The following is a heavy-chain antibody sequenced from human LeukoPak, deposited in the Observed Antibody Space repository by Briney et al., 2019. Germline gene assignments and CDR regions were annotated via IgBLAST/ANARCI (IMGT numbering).Heavy chain of an antibody. D-gene: IGHD2-15*01. Sequence: SQTLSLTSAISGDIVSIDSAAWNWIRQSPSRGLEWLGRTYYRAKWYNDYAVSLKSRITVNPDTSKNQFSLQLYPVTPEDTAVYYCARQWCNGGSCYGGCWGQGTLVTVSS. CDR1: GDIVSIDSAA. J-gene: IGHJ4*02. V-gene: IGHV6-1*01. CDR2: TYYRAKWYN. CDR3: ARQWCNGGSCYGGC.